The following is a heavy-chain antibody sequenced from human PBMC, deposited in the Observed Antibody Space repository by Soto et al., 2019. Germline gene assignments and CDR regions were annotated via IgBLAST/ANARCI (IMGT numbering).Heavy chain of an antibody. CDR1: GFTFSNFA. D-gene: IGHD1-26*01. CDR2: ISASGSNT. V-gene: IGHV3-23*01. J-gene: IGHJ4*02. Sequence: GGSLRLSCAASGFTFSNFAMSWVRQAPGKGLEWVSTISASGSNTYYADSVKGRFTISRDNSKTTLYLQMNSLRAEDTAVYYCAISTGLGRPLAFDFSGPATPLTVS. CDR3: AISTGLGRPLAFDF.